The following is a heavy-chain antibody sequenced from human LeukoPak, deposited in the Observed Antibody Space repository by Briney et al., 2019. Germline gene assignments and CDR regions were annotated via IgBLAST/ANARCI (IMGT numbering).Heavy chain of an antibody. CDR1: GFTFSSYS. CDR3: ARVGGQRIY. CDR2: IYSGGST. Sequence: AGGSLRLSCAASGFTFSSYSMNWVRQAPGKGLEWVSVIYSGGSTYYADSVKGRFTVSRDNSKNTLYLQMNSLRAEDTAVYYCARVGGQRIYWGQGTLFTVSS. D-gene: IGHD2-15*01. J-gene: IGHJ4*02. V-gene: IGHV3-53*01.